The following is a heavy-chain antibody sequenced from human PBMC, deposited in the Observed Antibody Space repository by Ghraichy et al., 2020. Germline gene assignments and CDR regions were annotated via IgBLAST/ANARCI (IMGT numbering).Heavy chain of an antibody. CDR2: INPSGGST. J-gene: IGHJ4*02. CDR1: GYTFTSYY. V-gene: IGHV1-46*01. D-gene: IGHD5-18*01. CDR3: ARVPQQVDREGYSYGFDY. Sequence: ASVKVSCKASGYTFTSYYMHWVRQAPGQGLEWMGIINPSGGSTSYAQKFQGRVTMTRDTSTSTVYMELSSLRSEDTAVYYCARVPQQVDREGYSYGFDYWGQGTLVTVS.